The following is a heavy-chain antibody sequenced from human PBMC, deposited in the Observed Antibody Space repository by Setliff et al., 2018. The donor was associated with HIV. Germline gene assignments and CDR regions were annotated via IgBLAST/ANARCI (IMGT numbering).Heavy chain of an antibody. V-gene: IGHV4-59*11. CDR2: THYSGSS. D-gene: IGHD2-21*02. CDR3: ARDVGLCGVDCWPYFYFDL. J-gene: IGHJ2*01. Sequence: PSETLSLTCTISGGFISNHYWNWIRQPPGKGLEWIGSTHYSGSSYYSPSLKSRVTISLDTSKNQFSLKLISMTAADTAVYYCARDVGLCGVDCWPYFYFDLWGRGNLVTVS. CDR1: GGFISNHY.